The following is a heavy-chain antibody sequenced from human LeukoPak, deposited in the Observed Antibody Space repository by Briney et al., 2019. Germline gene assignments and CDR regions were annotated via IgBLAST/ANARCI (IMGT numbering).Heavy chain of an antibody. CDR1: GYTFSSYW. CDR3: AKDAAIYGSGSYFDY. CDR2: IGEDGSEK. D-gene: IGHD3-10*01. V-gene: IGHV3-7*03. Sequence: GGSLRLSCAASGYTFSSYWMTWVRQAPGKGLEWVANIGEDGSEKYYVDSVKGRFTISRDNAKNSLSLQMNSLRAEDTAVYYCAKDAAIYGSGSYFDYWGQGTLVTVSS. J-gene: IGHJ4*02.